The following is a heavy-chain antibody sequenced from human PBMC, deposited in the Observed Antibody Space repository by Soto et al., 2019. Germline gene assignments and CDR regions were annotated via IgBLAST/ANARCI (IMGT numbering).Heavy chain of an antibody. D-gene: IGHD1-26*01. CDR3: TPGHYHKAL. Sequence: GSLRLSCAASGFRLSTSAMSWVRRAPGKGLEWVSGINSDDSKHYIASVRGRFTISRDNTKYSLYLQMDRLRAEDTAVYYCTPGHYHKALGGQGTLVTVSS. CDR2: INSDDSK. CDR1: GFRLSTSA. V-gene: IGHV3-21*06. J-gene: IGHJ4*02.